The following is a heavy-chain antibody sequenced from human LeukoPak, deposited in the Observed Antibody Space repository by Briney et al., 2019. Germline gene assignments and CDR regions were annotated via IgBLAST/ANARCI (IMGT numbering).Heavy chain of an antibody. CDR1: GFTFSSYA. J-gene: IGHJ4*02. Sequence: GGSLRLSCAASGFTFSSYAMSWVRRAPGKGLEWVSAISGSGGSTYYADSVKGRFTISRDNSKNTLYLQMNSLRAEDTAVYYCATSWDSSGLDYWGQGTLVTVSS. V-gene: IGHV3-23*01. CDR3: ATSWDSSGLDY. CDR2: ISGSGGST. D-gene: IGHD3-22*01.